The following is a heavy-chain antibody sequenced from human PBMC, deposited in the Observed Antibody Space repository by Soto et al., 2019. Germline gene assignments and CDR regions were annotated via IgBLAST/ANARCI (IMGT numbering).Heavy chain of an antibody. CDR2: IYYSGRS. V-gene: IGHV4-59*01. D-gene: IGHD5-12*01. J-gene: IGHJ6*02. CDR1: GGSISSYY. CDR3: ARDGLGDGYNPSSYYYYGLEV. Sequence: SETLSLTCTVSGGSISSYYWSWIRQRPGKGLEWIGYIYYSGRSNYNPSLKSRVTISVDKSKNQFSLKLSSVPAADTDVYYCARDGLGDGYNPSSYYYYGLEVWGQGNTVTVS.